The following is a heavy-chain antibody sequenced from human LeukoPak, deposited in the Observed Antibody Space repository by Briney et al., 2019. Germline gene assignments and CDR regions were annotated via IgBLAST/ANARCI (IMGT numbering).Heavy chain of an antibody. Sequence: ASVRVSCKASGYSFTGYYMHWVRQAPGQGLEWMGWINPKSGGTNYAQKFQGRVTMTRDTSISTAYMELSRLRSDDTAVYYCARGEVVVAANWFDPWGQGTLVTVSS. V-gene: IGHV1-2*02. J-gene: IGHJ5*02. CDR2: INPKSGGT. D-gene: IGHD2-15*01. CDR1: GYSFTGYY. CDR3: ARGEVVVAANWFDP.